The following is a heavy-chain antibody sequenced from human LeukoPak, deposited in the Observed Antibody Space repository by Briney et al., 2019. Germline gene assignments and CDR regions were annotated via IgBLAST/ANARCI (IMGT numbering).Heavy chain of an antibody. CDR2: ISSSSSYI. J-gene: IGHJ4*02. V-gene: IGHV3-21*01. CDR3: ARGSLYYDFWSGPDY. Sequence: GGSLRLSCAASGFIFNTYSMNWVRQAPGEGLEWVSSISSSSSYIYYADSVRGRFTISRDNAKNSLYLQMNSLRAEDTAVYYCARGSLYYDFWSGPDYWGQGTLVTVSS. D-gene: IGHD3-3*01. CDR1: GFIFNTYS.